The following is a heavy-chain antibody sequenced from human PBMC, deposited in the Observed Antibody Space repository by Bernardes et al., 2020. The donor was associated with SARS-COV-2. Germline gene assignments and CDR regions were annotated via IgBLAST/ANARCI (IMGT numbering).Heavy chain of an antibody. J-gene: IGHJ4*02. CDR3: ARDRQKYSSGWGLAY. CDR2: IYTSGST. V-gene: IGHV4-4*07. CDR1: GGSISSYY. D-gene: IGHD6-19*01. Sequence: SEPLSLTCTVSGGSISSYYWSWIRQPAGKGLEWIGRIYTSGSTNYNPSLKSRVTMSVDTSKNQFSLKLSSVTAADTAVYYCARDRQKYSSGWGLAYWGQGTLVTVSS.